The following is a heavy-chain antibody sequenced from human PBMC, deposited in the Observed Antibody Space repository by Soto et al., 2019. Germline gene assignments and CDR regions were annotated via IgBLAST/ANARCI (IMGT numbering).Heavy chain of an antibody. D-gene: IGHD2-15*01. Sequence: SSVKVSWKTSGCAFSGYAIIWVLHTPGQGLEWMGGIIPIFGTANYAQKFQGRVTIIADKSTSTAYMELSSLRSEDTAVYYCARDVGGYCSGGSCYYSDYWGQGTLVTVSS. V-gene: IGHV1-69*06. CDR2: IIPIFGTA. CDR1: GCAFSGYA. J-gene: IGHJ4*02. CDR3: ARDVGGYCSGGSCYYSDY.